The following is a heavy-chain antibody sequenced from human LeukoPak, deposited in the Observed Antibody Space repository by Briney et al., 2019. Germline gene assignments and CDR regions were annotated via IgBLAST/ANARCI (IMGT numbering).Heavy chain of an antibody. V-gene: IGHV4-59*01. CDR3: ARHGGYHSPIDY. D-gene: IGHD3-22*01. J-gene: IGHJ4*02. CDR2: IYYSGST. Sequence: SETLSLTCTVSGGSISSYYWSWIRQPPGKGLEWIGYIYYSGSTNYNPSLKSRVTISVDTSKNQFSLKLSSVTAADTAVYYCARHGGYHSPIDYWGQGTLVTVSP. CDR1: GGSISSYY.